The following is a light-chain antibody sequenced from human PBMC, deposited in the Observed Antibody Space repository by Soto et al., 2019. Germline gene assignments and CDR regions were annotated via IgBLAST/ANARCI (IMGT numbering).Light chain of an antibody. CDR3: QQYGTSPYT. CDR1: QSVRNNY. J-gene: IGKJ2*01. Sequence: ETVLTQSPGTLSLSPGERATLSCRASQSVRNNYLAWYQQKPGKAPRLLIYGASGRATGTPDRFSGSGSGTDFTLTISRLEPEDFPVYYCQQYGTSPYTFGQGTKLEI. CDR2: GAS. V-gene: IGKV3-20*01.